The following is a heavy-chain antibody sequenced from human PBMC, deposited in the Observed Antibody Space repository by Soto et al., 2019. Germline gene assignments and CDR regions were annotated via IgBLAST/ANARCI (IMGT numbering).Heavy chain of an antibody. CDR1: GGSISSGGYY. V-gene: IGHV4-31*03. CDR3: ARTAYSSSSVIDY. D-gene: IGHD6-6*01. Sequence: PSETLSLTCTVSGGSISSGGYYWSWIRQHPGKGLEWIGYIYYSGSTYYNPSLKSRVTISVDASKNQFSLKLSSVTAADTAVYYCARTAYSSSSVIDYWGQGTLVTVSS. J-gene: IGHJ4*02. CDR2: IYYSGST.